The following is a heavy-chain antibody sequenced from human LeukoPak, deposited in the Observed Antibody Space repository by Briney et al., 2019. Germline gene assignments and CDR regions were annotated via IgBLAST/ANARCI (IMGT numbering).Heavy chain of an antibody. D-gene: IGHD3-10*01. CDR2: ISAYNGNT. CDR1: GGTFSSYA. Sequence: ASVKVSCKASGGTFSSYAISWVRQAPGQGLEWMGWISAYNGNTNYAQKLQGRVTMTTDTSTSTAYMELRSLRSDDTAVYYCARESPSAITMVRGVIIPFDYWGQGTLVTVSS. V-gene: IGHV1-18*01. J-gene: IGHJ4*02. CDR3: ARESPSAITMVRGVIIPFDY.